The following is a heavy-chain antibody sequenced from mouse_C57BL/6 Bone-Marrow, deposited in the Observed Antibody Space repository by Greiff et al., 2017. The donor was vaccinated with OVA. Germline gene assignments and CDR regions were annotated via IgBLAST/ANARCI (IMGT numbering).Heavy chain of an antibody. J-gene: IGHJ2*01. Sequence: VQLQQSGAELVRPGDSVKLSCTASGFNIKDDYMHWVKQRPEQGLEWIGWIDPENGDTEYASKFQGKATITADTSSNTAYLQLSSLTSEDTAVYYCTIITTVFDYWGQGTTLTVSS. CDR2: IDPENGDT. CDR3: TIITTVFDY. CDR1: GFNIKDDY. D-gene: IGHD1-1*01. V-gene: IGHV14-4*01.